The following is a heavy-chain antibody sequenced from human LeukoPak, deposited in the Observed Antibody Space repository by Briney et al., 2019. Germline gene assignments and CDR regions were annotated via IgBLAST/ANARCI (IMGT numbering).Heavy chain of an antibody. J-gene: IGHJ4*02. D-gene: IGHD6-13*01. CDR1: GGSISSGGYS. CDR3: ARGGPEAAGYFDY. Sequence: PSQTLSLTCAVSGGSISSGGYSWSWIRQPPGKGLEWIVYTYHSGSTYYNPSLKSRVTISVDRSKNQFSLKLSSVTAADTAVYYCARGGPEAAGYFDYWGQGTLVTVSS. CDR2: TYHSGST. V-gene: IGHV4-30-2*01.